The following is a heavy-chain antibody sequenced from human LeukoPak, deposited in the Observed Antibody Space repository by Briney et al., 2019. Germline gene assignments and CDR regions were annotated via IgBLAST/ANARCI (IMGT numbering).Heavy chain of an antibody. CDR3: AKEWVRWELYESYMDV. D-gene: IGHD1-26*01. J-gene: IGHJ6*03. CDR1: GFTFSSYG. V-gene: IGHV3-30*02. CDR2: IRYDGSNK. Sequence: PGGSLRLSCAAPGFTFSSYGMHSVRQAPGKGLEWVAFIRYDGSNKYYADSVKGRFTISRDNSKNTLYLQMNSLRAEDTAVYYCAKEWVRWELYESYMDVWGKGTTVTVSS.